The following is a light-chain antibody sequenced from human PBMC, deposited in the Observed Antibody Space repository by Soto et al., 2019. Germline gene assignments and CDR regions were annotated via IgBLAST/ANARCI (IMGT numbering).Light chain of an antibody. J-gene: IGLJ2*01. Sequence: QSVLTQPASVSGSPGQSITISCTGTSDDIGAYNYVSWYQQHPGEAPRLMIHDVTNRPSGVSSRFSGSKSGNTASLTISGLQAEDEADYYCSSYTSASTVIFGGGTKLTVL. CDR3: SSYTSASTVI. CDR2: DVT. CDR1: SDDIGAYNY. V-gene: IGLV2-14*03.